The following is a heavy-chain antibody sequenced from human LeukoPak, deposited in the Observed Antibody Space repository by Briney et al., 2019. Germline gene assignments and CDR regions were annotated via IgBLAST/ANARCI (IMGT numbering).Heavy chain of an antibody. CDR2: ISSSSSYI. J-gene: IGHJ4*02. CDR3: ARVIGIAAAGTLDY. D-gene: IGHD6-13*01. V-gene: IGHV3-21*01. Sequence: GGSLRLSCAASGFTFSSYSMNWVRQAPGKGLEWASSISSSSSYIYYADSVKGRFTISRDNAKNSLYLQMNSLRAEDTAVYYCARVIGIAAAGTLDYWGQGTLVTVSS. CDR1: GFTFSSYS.